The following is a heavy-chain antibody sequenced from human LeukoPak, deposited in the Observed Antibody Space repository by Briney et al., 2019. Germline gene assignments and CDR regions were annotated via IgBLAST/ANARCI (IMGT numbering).Heavy chain of an antibody. J-gene: IGHJ5*02. CDR1: GGSISSSPYY. V-gene: IGHV4-39*02. CDR2: IYRSGST. D-gene: IGHD2-2*01. CDR3: AREPDYSTSYAANWFDP. Sequence: SETLSLTCTVSGGSISSSPYYWGWVRQPPGKGLEWIASIYRSGSTFYDPSLKSRVTISIDTSKNQFSLRLNSVTSADTAVYFCAREPDYSTSYAANWFDPWGQGTLVTVSS.